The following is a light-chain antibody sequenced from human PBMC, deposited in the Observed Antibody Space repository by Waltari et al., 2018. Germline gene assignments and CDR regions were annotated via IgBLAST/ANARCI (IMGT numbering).Light chain of an antibody. CDR2: GNS. CDR3: STWDHSLRAQV. CDR1: SNNIGSYA. J-gene: IGLJ3*02. V-gene: IGLV1-44*01. Sequence: QSALTQEASVSGTVGQKVTLSCTGNSNNIGSYAVGWYQQISHGAPKTVMFGNSLPSGSPDRVSGSKSGTTASLTISGLQPEDEADYYCSTWDHSLRAQVFGGGTKLTVL.